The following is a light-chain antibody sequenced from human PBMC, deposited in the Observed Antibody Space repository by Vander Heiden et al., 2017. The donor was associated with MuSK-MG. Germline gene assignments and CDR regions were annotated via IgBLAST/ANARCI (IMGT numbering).Light chain of an antibody. CDR1: QSVSSNY. J-gene: IGKJ1*01. Sequence: GERATLSCRASQSVSSNYLAWYQQKPGQAPRLLIYGASSRATGIPDRFSGSGSGTDFTLTISRLEPEDFAVYYCQQYGSSPGTFGQGTKVXIK. V-gene: IGKV3-20*01. CDR2: GAS. CDR3: QQYGSSPGT.